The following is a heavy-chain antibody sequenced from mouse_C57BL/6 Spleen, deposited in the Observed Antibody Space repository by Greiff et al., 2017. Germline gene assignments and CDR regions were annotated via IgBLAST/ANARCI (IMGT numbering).Heavy chain of an antibody. CDR3: ARWPITTVVAIDY. J-gene: IGHJ2*01. Sequence: QVQLQQSGAELARPGASVKMSCKASGYTFTSYTMHWVKQRPGQGLEWIGYINPSSGYTKYNQKFKDKATLTADKSSSTAYMQLSSLTPEDSAVYYCARWPITTVVAIDYWGQGTTLTVSS. V-gene: IGHV1-4*01. D-gene: IGHD1-1*01. CDR1: GYTFTSYT. CDR2: INPSSGYT.